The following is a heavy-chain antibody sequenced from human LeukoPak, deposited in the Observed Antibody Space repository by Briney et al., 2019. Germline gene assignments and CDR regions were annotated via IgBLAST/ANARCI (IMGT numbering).Heavy chain of an antibody. CDR1: GASITSGGYY. CDR2: ISYSGST. Sequence: SETLSLTCTVSGASITSGGYYWSWIRQHPGKGLEWIGYISYSGSTKYNPSLKSRVTISVDTSKNQFSLKLSSVSAADTAVYYCARDGYSYGYHAFDIWGQGTRVTVSS. CDR3: ARDGYSYGYHAFDI. J-gene: IGHJ3*02. D-gene: IGHD5-18*01. V-gene: IGHV4-61*08.